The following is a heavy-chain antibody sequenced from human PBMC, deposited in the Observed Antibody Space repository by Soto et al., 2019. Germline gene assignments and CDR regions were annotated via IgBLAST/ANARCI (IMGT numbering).Heavy chain of an antibody. J-gene: IGHJ4*02. Sequence: QVQVVESGAEVKKPGSSVKVSCKASGGTFSSYTISWVRQARGQGLEWMGRIIPILGIANYAQKFQGRVTITADKSTSTAYMELSSLRSEDTAVYYCAPGGSGPLDYWGQGTLVTVTS. V-gene: IGHV1-69*02. CDR3: APGGSGPLDY. D-gene: IGHD5-12*01. CDR1: GGTFSSYT. CDR2: IIPILGIA.